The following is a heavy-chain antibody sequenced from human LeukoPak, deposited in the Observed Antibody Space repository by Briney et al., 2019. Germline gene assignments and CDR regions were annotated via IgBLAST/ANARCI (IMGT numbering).Heavy chain of an antibody. J-gene: IGHJ6*02. CDR2: ISGSGGST. D-gene: IGHD6-13*01. V-gene: IGHV3-23*01. CDR1: GFTFSSYA. CDR3: AKQSEYSSRGSGMDV. Sequence: GGSLRLSCAASGFTFSSYAMTWVRQAPGKGLEWVSAISGSGGSTFYADSVKGRFTISRDNSKNTLYLQMNSLRAEDTAEYYCAKQSEYSSRGSGMDVWGQGTTVTVSS.